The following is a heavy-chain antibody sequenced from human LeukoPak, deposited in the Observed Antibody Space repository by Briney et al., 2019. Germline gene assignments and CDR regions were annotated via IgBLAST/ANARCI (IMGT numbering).Heavy chain of an antibody. CDR2: VSYTGST. D-gene: IGHD6-19*01. CDR3: ARDWSVIAVASHAFDI. J-gene: IGHJ3*02. Sequence: PSETLSLTCSVSGGSIASVGYYWGWIRQPPGKGLEWIGTVSYTGSTNCNPSLESRVTISVDTSNNQFSLRLSSVTAADTAVYYCARDWSVIAVASHAFDIWGQGTMVTVSS. CDR1: GGSIASVGYY. V-gene: IGHV4-39*07.